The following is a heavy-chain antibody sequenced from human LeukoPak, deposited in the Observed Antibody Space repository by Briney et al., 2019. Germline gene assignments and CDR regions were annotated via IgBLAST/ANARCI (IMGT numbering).Heavy chain of an antibody. J-gene: IGHJ3*02. V-gene: IGHV1-24*01. CDR1: GYTLTELS. CDR2: FDPEDGET. D-gene: IGHD1-26*01. CDR3: ATGGWGLLRGPYVFNI. Sequence: GALVKVSCKVSGYTLTELSMHWVRQAPGEGLEWMGGFDPEDGETIYAQKFQGRVTMTEDTSTDTAYMELSSLRSEGTALYYCATGGWGLLRGPYVFNIWGQGTMVTVSS.